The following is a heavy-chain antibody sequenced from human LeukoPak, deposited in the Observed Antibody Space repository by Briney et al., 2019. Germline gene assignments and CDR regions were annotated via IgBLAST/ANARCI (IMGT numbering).Heavy chain of an antibody. CDR3: ARVKGSYFDY. J-gene: IGHJ4*02. Sequence: GGSLRLSCAASGFPLSSYSINWFRQAPGKGLEWVAYTSASGSNIYYVDSVKGRFTVSRDNPKSSLFLQMNSPRAEDTAVYYCARVKGSYFDYWGQGALVTVSS. D-gene: IGHD2-15*01. CDR2: TSASGSNI. CDR1: GFPLSSYS. V-gene: IGHV3-48*01.